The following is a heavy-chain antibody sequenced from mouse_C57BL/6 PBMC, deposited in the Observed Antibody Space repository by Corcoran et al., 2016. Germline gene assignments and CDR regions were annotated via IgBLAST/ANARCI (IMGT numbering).Heavy chain of an antibody. CDR3: ARRGYYGSSPYWYFDV. D-gene: IGHD1-1*01. CDR2: IYWDDDK. CDR1: GFSLSTSGMG. V-gene: IGHV8-12*01. J-gene: IGHJ1*03. Sequence: QVTLKESGPGLLQSSQTLSLTCSFSGFSLSTSGMGVSWIRQPSGKGLEWLAHIYWDDDKRYNPSLTSRLTISKDTSRNQVFLKITSVDTADTATYYCARRGYYGSSPYWYFDVWGTGTTVTVSS.